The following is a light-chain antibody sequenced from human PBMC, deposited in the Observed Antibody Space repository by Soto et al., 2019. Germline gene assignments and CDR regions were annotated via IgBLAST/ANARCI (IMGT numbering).Light chain of an antibody. V-gene: IGKV1-27*01. CDR3: QRYNSAPQT. CDR1: QGISSY. Sequence: DIQMTQSPSSLSASVGDRVTITCRANQGISSYLAWYQQKPGKVPKLLIFAASTLQSGVPSRFSGSGSGTDFTLTISSLQPEDVATYYCQRYNSAPQTFGQGTKVEIK. CDR2: AAS. J-gene: IGKJ1*01.